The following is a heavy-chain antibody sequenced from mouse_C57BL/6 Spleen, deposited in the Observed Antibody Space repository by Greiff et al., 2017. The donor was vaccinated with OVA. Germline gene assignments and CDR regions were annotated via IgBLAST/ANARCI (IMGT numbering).Heavy chain of an antibody. D-gene: IGHD2-4*01. CDR3: TREGDYEGLDY. J-gene: IGHJ2*01. Sequence: VKLQESGAELVRPGASVTLSCKASGYTFTDYEMHWVKQTPVHGLEWIGAIDPETGGTAYNQKFKGKAILTADKSSSTAYMELRSLTSEDSAVYYCTREGDYEGLDYWGQGTTLTVSS. CDR1: GYTFTDYE. CDR2: IDPETGGT. V-gene: IGHV1-15*01.